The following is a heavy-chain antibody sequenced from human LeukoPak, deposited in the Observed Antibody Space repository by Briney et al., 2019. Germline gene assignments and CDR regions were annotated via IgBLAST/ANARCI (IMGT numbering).Heavy chain of an antibody. D-gene: IGHD3-22*01. CDR1: GFTFSSYS. CDR3: ARDPDYYDSSGYYYY. Sequence: PGGSLRLSCAASGFTFSSYSMNWVRQAPGKGLEWVSSITTISSCIYYADSVKGRFTISRDNAKNSLYLQMNSLRAEDTAVYYCARDPDYYDSSGYYYYWGQGTLVTVSS. CDR2: ITTISSCI. V-gene: IGHV3-21*01. J-gene: IGHJ4*02.